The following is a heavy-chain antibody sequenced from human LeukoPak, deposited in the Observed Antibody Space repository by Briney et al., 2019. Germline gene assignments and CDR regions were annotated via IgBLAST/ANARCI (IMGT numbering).Heavy chain of an antibody. J-gene: IGHJ4*02. CDR3: ARILGSIAVAGSRGD. V-gene: IGHV1-2*02. D-gene: IGHD6-19*01. CDR1: GYTFTAYY. Sequence: GASVKVSCKASGYTFTAYYMHWVRQAPGQGLEWMGWINPNSGGTNYAQKFQGRVTMTRDTSISTAYMELSRLRSDDTAVYYCARILGSIAVAGSRGDWGQGTLVTVSS. CDR2: INPNSGGT.